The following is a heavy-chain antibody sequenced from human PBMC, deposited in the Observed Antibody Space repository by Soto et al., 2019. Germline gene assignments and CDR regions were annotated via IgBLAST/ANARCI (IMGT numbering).Heavy chain of an antibody. CDR1: DYTLISYA. CDR2: INAGNGNT. D-gene: IGHD3-22*01. J-gene: IGHJ4*02. CDR3: ARSSGYYYVDY. Sequence: QVQLVQSGAGGKKLGASWKVSGKAFDYTLISYARNGGRQAPGQRLEWMGWINAGNGNTKYSQKFQGRVTITRDTSASTAYMELTSLRSEDTAVYYCARSSGYYYVDYWGQGTLVTVSS. V-gene: IGHV1-3*01.